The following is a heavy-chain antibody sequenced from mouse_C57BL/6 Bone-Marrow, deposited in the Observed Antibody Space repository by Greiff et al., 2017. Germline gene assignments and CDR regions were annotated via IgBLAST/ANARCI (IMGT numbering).Heavy chain of an antibody. CDR2: INPNNGGT. D-gene: IGHD2-13*01. J-gene: IGHJ4*01. CDR1: GYTFTDYY. V-gene: IGHV1-26*01. CDR3: ARWGLYGYYAMDY. Sequence: EVQLQQSGPELVKPGASVKISCKASGYTFTDYYMNWVKQSHGKSLEWIGDINPNNGGTSYNQKFKGKATLTVDKSSSTAYMELRSLTSEDSAVYYCARWGLYGYYAMDYWGQGTSVTVSS.